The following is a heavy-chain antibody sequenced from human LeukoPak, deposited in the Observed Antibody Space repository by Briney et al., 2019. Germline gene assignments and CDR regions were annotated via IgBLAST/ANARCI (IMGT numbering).Heavy chain of an antibody. CDR3: ASGTTVTTEIDY. CDR1: GFTFSSYG. Sequence: PGGSLRLSCAASGFTFSSYGMHWVRQAPGKGLEWVAVISYDGSNKYYADSVKGRFTISRDNSKNTLYLQMNSLRAEDTAVYYCASGTTVTTEIDYWGQGTLVTVSS. V-gene: IGHV3-30*03. CDR2: ISYDGSNK. D-gene: IGHD4-17*01. J-gene: IGHJ4*02.